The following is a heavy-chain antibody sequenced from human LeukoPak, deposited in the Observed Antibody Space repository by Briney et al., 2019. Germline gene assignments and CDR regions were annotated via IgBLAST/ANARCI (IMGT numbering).Heavy chain of an antibody. Sequence: GGSLRLSCAASGFTFSNSWLHWVRQAPGKGLVWVSRINERGSSTSYADSVKGRFTISRDNAKNTLYLQMNNLRADDTAVYYCAGGRLVAASKAVAIDYWGQGTLVTVSS. CDR2: INERGSST. D-gene: IGHD5-12*01. J-gene: IGHJ4*02. CDR3: AGGRLVAASKAVAIDY. V-gene: IGHV3-74*01. CDR1: GFTFSNSW.